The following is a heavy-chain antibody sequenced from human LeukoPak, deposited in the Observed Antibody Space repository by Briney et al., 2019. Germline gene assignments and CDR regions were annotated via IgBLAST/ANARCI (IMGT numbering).Heavy chain of an antibody. V-gene: IGHV3-7*01. Sequence: GGSLRLSCAASGFTFSSYWMSWVRQAPGKGLEWVANIKQDGSEKYYVDSVKGRFTISRDNAKNSLYLQMNSLRAEDTAVYYCASSGWYRTLVYYYYGMDVWGQGTTVTVSS. CDR1: GFTFSSYW. CDR2: IKQDGSEK. CDR3: ASSGWYRTLVYYYYGMDV. D-gene: IGHD6-19*01. J-gene: IGHJ6*02.